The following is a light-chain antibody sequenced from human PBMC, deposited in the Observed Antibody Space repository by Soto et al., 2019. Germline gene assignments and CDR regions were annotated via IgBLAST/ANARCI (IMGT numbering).Light chain of an antibody. CDR2: DVS. CDR3: SLDAGSSIYV. V-gene: IGLV2-23*02. J-gene: IGLJ1*01. Sequence: QSVLTQPASVSGSPGQSITMSCTDVGFYGLVSWYQHHPGKVPKLMIYDVSKRPSGVSERFSGSKSGNTAYLTISALQADDEADYYCSLDAGSSIYVFGTGTKVTVL. CDR1: VGFYGL.